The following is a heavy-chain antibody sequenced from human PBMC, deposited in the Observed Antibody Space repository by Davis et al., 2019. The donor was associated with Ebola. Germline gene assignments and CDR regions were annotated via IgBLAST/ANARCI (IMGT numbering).Heavy chain of an antibody. V-gene: IGHV3-33*06. D-gene: IGHD3-16*01. CDR3: AKEEGGYYFDY. Sequence: PGGSLRLSCAASGFTFRSYGMHWVRQAPGKGLEWVAVIWYDGSKKYYADSVKGRFTISRDNSKNNLYLQMNSLRAEDTAVYYCAKEEGGYYFDYWGQGTLVTVSS. J-gene: IGHJ4*02. CDR1: GFTFRSYG. CDR2: IWYDGSKK.